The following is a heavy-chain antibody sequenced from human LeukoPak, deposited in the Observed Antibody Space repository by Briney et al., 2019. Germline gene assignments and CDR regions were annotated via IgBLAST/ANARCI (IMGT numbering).Heavy chain of an antibody. CDR1: GFTFSSYA. Sequence: GGSLRLSCAASGFTFSSYAMSWVRQAPGKGLEWVSAISGSGGSTYYADSVKGRFTISRDNSKNTLYLQMNSLRAEDTAVYYCAKHPGFGEFPYYFDYWAREPWSPSPQ. CDR2: ISGSGGST. CDR3: AKHPGFGEFPYYFDY. J-gene: IGHJ4*02. D-gene: IGHD3-10*01. V-gene: IGHV3-23*01.